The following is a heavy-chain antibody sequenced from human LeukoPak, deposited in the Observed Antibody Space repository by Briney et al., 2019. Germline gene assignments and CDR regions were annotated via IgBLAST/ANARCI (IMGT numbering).Heavy chain of an antibody. Sequence: SVKVSCKASGGTFSSYAISWVRQAPGQGLEWMGGIIPIFGTANYAQKFQGRVTITADESTSTAYMGLSSLRSEDTAVYYCARDFHYYDSSGYYNWGQGTLVTVSS. J-gene: IGHJ4*02. D-gene: IGHD3-22*01. CDR3: ARDFHYYDSSGYYN. CDR2: IIPIFGTA. CDR1: GGTFSSYA. V-gene: IGHV1-69*13.